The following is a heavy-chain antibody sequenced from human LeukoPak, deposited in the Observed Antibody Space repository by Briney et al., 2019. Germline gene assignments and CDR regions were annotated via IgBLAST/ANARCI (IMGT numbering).Heavy chain of an antibody. Sequence: GGSLRLSCAASGFTFSNYAVMWVRQAPGQGLEWVSAITSGGAPRYADSVKGRFTISRDNSKNTLYVQMDSLRAEDTAVYYCTREFSSSFDYWSQGALVTVSS. V-gene: IGHV3-23*01. J-gene: IGHJ4*02. CDR3: TREFSSSFDY. D-gene: IGHD2-2*01. CDR2: ITSGGAP. CDR1: GFTFSNYA.